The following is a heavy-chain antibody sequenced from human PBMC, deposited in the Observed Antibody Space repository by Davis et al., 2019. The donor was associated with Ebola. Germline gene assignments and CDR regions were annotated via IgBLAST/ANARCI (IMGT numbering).Heavy chain of an antibody. CDR1: GFTFSGSA. J-gene: IGHJ6*02. Sequence: GESLKISCAASGFTFSGSAMHWVRQASGKGLEWVGRIRSKANSYATAYAASVKGRFTISRDDSKNTAYLQMNSLKTEDTAVYYCARECVVVLVPAAIPYYYYYGMDVWGQGTTVTVSS. D-gene: IGHD2-2*01. V-gene: IGHV3-73*01. CDR2: IRSKANSYAT. CDR3: ARECVVVLVPAAIPYYYYYGMDV.